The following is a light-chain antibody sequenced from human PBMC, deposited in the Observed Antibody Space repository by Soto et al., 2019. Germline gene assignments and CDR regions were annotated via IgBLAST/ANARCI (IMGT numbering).Light chain of an antibody. V-gene: IGLV2-14*01. CDR3: SSCTSSNTIIYV. CDR2: EVN. Sequence: SVLTQPASLSWSPGQSLTISCTGNSSDVGYHNYVSWYRQHPGKAPRLMIYEVNNRPSGVSNRFSGSKSGNTASLTISGLQAEDEADYYCSSCTSSNTIIYVFGTGTKVTVL. J-gene: IGLJ1*01. CDR1: SSDVGYHNY.